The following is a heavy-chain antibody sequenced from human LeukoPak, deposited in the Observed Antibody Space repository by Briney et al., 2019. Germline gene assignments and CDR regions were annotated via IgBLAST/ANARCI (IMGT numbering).Heavy chain of an antibody. CDR2: IYPGDSDT. CDR3: ARRRDLYSGSYYPFDY. D-gene: IGHD1-26*01. V-gene: IGHV5-51*01. J-gene: IGHJ4*02. CDR1: GYSFTTYW. Sequence: GESLKISCKGSGYSFTTYWIAWVRQMPGKGLEWMGVIYPGDSDTRYSPSFQGQVTIAADKSINTAYLQWSSLKASDTAMYYCARRRDLYSGSYYPFDYWGQGTLVTVSS.